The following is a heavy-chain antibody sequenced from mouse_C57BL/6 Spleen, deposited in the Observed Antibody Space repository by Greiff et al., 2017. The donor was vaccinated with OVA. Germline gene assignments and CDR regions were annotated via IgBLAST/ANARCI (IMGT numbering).Heavy chain of an antibody. CDR2: IDPSDSYT. J-gene: IGHJ2*01. CDR3: ARSYGNYFDY. V-gene: IGHV1-69*01. D-gene: IGHD2-1*01. Sequence: QVQLQQPGAELVMPGASVKLSCKASGYTFTSYWMHWVKQRPGQGLEWIGEIDPSDSYTNYNQKFKGKSTLTVDKSSSTAYMQLSSLTSEDSAVYYGARSYGNYFDYWGQGTTLTVSS. CDR1: GYTFTSYW.